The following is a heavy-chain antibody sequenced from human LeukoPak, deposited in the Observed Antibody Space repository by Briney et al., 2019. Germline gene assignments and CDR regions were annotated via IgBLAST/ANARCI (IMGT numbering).Heavy chain of an antibody. CDR1: GFTFSNYA. V-gene: IGHV3-23*01. D-gene: IGHD4-17*01. CDR3: GRDPNGDYIGAFDF. CDR2: IGGSGSHT. Sequence: PGGSLRLFCAASGFTFSNYAMTWVRQAPGKGLEWVSSIGGSGSHTQYADSVKGRFTISRDNSRNTLYLTMDSLRGEDTAVYFCGRDPNGDYIGAFDFWGQGTMVTVSS. J-gene: IGHJ3*01.